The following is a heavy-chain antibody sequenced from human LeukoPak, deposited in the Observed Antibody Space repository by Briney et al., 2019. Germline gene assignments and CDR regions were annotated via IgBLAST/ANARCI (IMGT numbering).Heavy chain of an antibody. CDR3: ARSVRREYYFDY. J-gene: IGHJ4*02. D-gene: IGHD3-10*01. CDR2: IYSGGST. V-gene: IGHV3-53*01. Sequence: GGSLRLSCAASGFTVSSNYMSSVRQAPGKGLEWVSVIYSGGSTYYADSMKGRFTISRDNSKNTLHLQMNSLRAEDTAVYYCARSVRREYYFDYWGQGTLVTVSS. CDR1: GFTVSSNY.